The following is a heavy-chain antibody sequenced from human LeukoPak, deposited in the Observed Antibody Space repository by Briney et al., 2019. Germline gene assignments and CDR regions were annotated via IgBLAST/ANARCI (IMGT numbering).Heavy chain of an antibody. D-gene: IGHD4-11*01. CDR2: INHRGYT. J-gene: IGHJ2*01. CDR1: GGSFNDYY. Sequence: SETLSLTCAVYGGSFNDYYWTWIRQPPGKGLEWIGEINHRGYTNYNPSLESRVTISVDTSKNQFSLKLSSVTAADTAVYYCARANYSNYVADWYFDLWGRGTLVTVSS. CDR3: ARANYSNYVADWYFDL. V-gene: IGHV4-34*01.